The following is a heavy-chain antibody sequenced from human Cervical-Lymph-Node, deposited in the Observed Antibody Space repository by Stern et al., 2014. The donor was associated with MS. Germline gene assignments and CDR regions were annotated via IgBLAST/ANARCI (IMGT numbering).Heavy chain of an antibody. J-gene: IGHJ5*02. V-gene: IGHV5-51*01. CDR2: INPGDSDT. D-gene: IGHD2-2*01. Sequence: EVQLVESGAEVKKPGESLEISCKGSGYSFTSYWIGWVRQMPGKGLEWMGIINPGDSDTRYSPSFQGQVTISADKSISTAYLQWSSLKASDTAMYYCARRHCSSRRCGWFDPWGQGTLVTVSS. CDR1: GYSFTSYW. CDR3: ARRHCSSRRCGWFDP.